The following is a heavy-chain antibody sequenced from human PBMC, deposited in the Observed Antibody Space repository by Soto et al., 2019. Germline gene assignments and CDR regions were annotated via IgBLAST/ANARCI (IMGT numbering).Heavy chain of an antibody. J-gene: IGHJ4*02. CDR3: TKAVFGSGPKDGC. CDR1: GFTFSTSG. Sequence: EVQLLESGGGLVQPGGSLRLSCAASGFTFSTSGMTWVRQAPGKGLEWVSSLGSGGDTHYTDSVKGRFTISRDNSKNTLYLQMNSLRAEDTAVYYCTKAVFGSGPKDGCWGQGTLVTVSS. D-gene: IGHD3-10*01. CDR2: LGSGGDT. V-gene: IGHV3-23*01.